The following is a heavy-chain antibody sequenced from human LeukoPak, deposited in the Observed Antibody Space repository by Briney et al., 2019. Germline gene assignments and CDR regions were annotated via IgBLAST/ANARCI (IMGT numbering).Heavy chain of an antibody. V-gene: IGHV5-51*01. D-gene: IGHD3-16*02. CDR1: GYSFTSYW. CDR2: IYPGDSDT. Sequence: GESLKISCKGSGYSFTSYWIGWVRQMPGKGLEWMGIIYPGDSDTRYSPSFQGQVTISADKSVSTAYLQWNSLKASDTAMYYCARSIPPRLGELSCFDYWGQGTLVTVSS. CDR3: ARSIPPRLGELSCFDY. J-gene: IGHJ4*02.